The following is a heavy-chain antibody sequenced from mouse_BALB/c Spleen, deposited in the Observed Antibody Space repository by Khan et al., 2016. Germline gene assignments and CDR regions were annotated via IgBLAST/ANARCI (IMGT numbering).Heavy chain of an antibody. CDR3: ARWRRLDY. CDR2: INPSTGYT. J-gene: IGHJ2*01. CDR1: GYTFTSYW. V-gene: IGHV1-7*01. Sequence: QVQLQQSGAELAKPGASVKMSCKASGYTFTSYWMHWVKLRPGQGLEWIGYINPSTGYTEYNQKFKDKATLTADKSSSTAYMQLSSLTSEDSAVYYCARWRRLDYWGQGTTLTVSS.